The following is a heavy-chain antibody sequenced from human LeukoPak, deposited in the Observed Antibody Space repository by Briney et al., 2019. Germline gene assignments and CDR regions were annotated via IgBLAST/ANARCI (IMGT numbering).Heavy chain of an antibody. J-gene: IGHJ4*02. CDR2: IKSNTDGGTT. Sequence: GGSLRLSCATSGFTFSNAWMSWVRQAPGKGLEWVGRIKSNTDGGTTDYAAPVKGRFTISRDDSKNTLYLQMNSLKPEDTAVYYCTTCYDTSGYYFDYWGQGTLVTVSS. CDR3: TTCYDTSGYYFDY. CDR1: GFTFSNAW. V-gene: IGHV3-15*01. D-gene: IGHD3-22*01.